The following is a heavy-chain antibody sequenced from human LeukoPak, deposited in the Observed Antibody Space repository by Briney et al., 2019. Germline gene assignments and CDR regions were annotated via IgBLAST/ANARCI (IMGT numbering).Heavy chain of an antibody. CDR3: AKDLTYSGEYYFDY. Sequence: PGGSLRLSCEASRFSFSIYSMSWVRQAPGKGLEWVSVISGDAGRTYYADSVKGRFTISRDNSKKTLYLQMNSLRAEDTAIYYCAKDLTYSGEYYFDYWGQGTLVTVSS. V-gene: IGHV3-23*01. CDR1: RFSFSIYS. CDR2: ISGDAGRT. J-gene: IGHJ4*02. D-gene: IGHD5-12*01.